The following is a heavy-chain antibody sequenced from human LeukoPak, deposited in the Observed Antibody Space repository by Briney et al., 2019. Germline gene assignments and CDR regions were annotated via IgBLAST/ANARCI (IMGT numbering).Heavy chain of an antibody. D-gene: IGHD2-15*01. CDR3: AKAVKGYCSGGSCYSLDY. J-gene: IGHJ4*02. CDR2: IWWNSGSI. Sequence: PGRSLRLSCAASGFTFDDYAMHWVRQAPGEGLEWVSGIWWNSGSIGYADSVKGRFTISRDNAKTSLYLQMNSLRAEETALYYCAKAVKGYCSGGSCYSLDYWGQGTLVTVSS. V-gene: IGHV3-9*01. CDR1: GFTFDDYA.